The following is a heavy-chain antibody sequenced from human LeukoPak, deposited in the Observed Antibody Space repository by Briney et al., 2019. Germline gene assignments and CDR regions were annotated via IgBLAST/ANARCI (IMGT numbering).Heavy chain of an antibody. V-gene: IGHV4-34*01. D-gene: IGHD3-16*01. CDR3: ARGRHRIDYDPRGRSLVHVYFDN. CDR1: GVSFSDYY. CDR2: IYHTGDT. J-gene: IGHJ4*02. Sequence: SETLSLTCGVHGVSFSDYYWVWIRQSPGKGLECIGEIYHTGDTHYNPSLKSRVTISIDTSKNQFSLNVTSLTAADTSVYYCARGRHRIDYDPRGRSLVHVYFDNWGQGSLVTVSS.